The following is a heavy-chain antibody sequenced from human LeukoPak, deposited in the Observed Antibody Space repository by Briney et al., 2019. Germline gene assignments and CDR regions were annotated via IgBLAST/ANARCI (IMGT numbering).Heavy chain of an antibody. Sequence: ASLKVSCKASGGTFSSYAISWVRQAPGQGLEWMGGIIPIFGTANYAQKFQGRVTITADESTSTADMELSSLRSEDTAVYYCASRGSPYYYDSSGYYGFDYWGQGTLVTVSS. CDR3: ASRGSPYYYDSSGYYGFDY. CDR1: GGTFSSYA. D-gene: IGHD3-22*01. CDR2: IIPIFGTA. J-gene: IGHJ4*02. V-gene: IGHV1-69*13.